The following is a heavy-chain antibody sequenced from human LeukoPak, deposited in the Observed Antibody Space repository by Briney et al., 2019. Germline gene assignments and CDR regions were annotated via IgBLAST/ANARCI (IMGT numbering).Heavy chain of an antibody. J-gene: IGHJ6*03. Sequence: ASVKVSCKVSGYTLTELSMHWVRQAPGKGLEWMGGFDPEDGETIYAQKFQGRVTMTEDTSTDTAYMELSSLRSEDTAVYYCARVIFYDSSGNYYMDVWGKGTTVTISS. D-gene: IGHD3-22*01. CDR2: FDPEDGET. CDR1: GYTLTELS. V-gene: IGHV1-24*01. CDR3: ARVIFYDSSGNYYMDV.